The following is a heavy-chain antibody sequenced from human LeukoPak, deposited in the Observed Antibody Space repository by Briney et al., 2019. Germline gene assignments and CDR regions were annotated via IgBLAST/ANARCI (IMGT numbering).Heavy chain of an antibody. V-gene: IGHV4-59*01. D-gene: IGHD6-13*01. CDR2: IYYSGST. CDR3: ARDMGYSSSWYLGY. J-gene: IGHJ4*02. CDR1: GASISSYY. Sequence: SATLSLTCPVSGASISSYYWSWIRQPPGKGLEWIGYIYYSGSTNYNPSLKSRVTISVDTSKNQFSLKLSSVTAADTAVYYCARDMGYSSSWYLGYWGQGTLVTVSS.